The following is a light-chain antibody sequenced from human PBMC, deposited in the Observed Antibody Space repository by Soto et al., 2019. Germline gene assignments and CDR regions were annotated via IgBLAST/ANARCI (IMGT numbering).Light chain of an antibody. CDR1: QSVSRN. V-gene: IGKV3-15*01. J-gene: IGKJ2*01. Sequence: EVVLTQSPATLSVSPGDRATLSCRASQSVSRNLAWYQQKPGQAPRLLIYGASTRATGVPARFSGSASATEFTLSISSLQSEDVAVYYCQQYGDWPPATFGQRTKLEI. CDR3: QQYGDWPPAT. CDR2: GAS.